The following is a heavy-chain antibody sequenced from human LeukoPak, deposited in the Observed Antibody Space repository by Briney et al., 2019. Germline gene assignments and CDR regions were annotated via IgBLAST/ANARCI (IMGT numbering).Heavy chain of an antibody. J-gene: IGHJ4*02. V-gene: IGHV1-69*04. CDR3: ARGSDEDY. CDR2: IIPILGIA. Sequence: SVKVSCKASGGTFSSYAISWVRQAPGQGLEWMGRIIPILGIANYAQKFQGRVTITADKSTSTAYMELRSLRSDDTAVYYCARGSDEDYWGQGTLVTVSS. CDR1: GGTFSSYA.